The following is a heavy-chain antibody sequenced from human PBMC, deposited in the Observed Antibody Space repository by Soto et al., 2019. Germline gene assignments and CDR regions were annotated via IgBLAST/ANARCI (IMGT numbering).Heavy chain of an antibody. J-gene: IGHJ4*01. CDR2: IWYDGSNK. V-gene: IGHV3-33*03. CDR3: ASSIN. Sequence: GGSLRLSCAASGFPFSSYGMHWVRQAPGKGLDWVGVIWYDGSNKDYAESVKGRFTISRDNSKNMLYLQLNSLRADDTAVYYCASSINWGHGTRVTASS. CDR1: GFPFSSYG.